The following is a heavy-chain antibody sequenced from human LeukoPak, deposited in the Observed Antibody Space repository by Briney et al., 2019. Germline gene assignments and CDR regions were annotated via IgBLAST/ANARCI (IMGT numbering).Heavy chain of an antibody. V-gene: IGHV3-30-3*01. D-gene: IGHD3-10*01. Sequence: GGSLRLSCAASGFTFSRFPMHWVRQAPGKGLEWVAVISYDGSDKYYADSVKGRFTISRDMSKNTLYMQMNSLRAEDTAVYYCARNFHEGSGTHIYDFDYCGQGTLVTVSS. CDR2: ISYDGSDK. CDR1: GFTFSRFP. CDR3: ARNFHEGSGTHIYDFDY. J-gene: IGHJ4*02.